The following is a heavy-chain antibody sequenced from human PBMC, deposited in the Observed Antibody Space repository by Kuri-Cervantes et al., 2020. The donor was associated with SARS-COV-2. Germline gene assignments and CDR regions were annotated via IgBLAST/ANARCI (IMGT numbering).Heavy chain of an antibody. J-gene: IGHJ5*02. CDR2: IDPSDSYT. V-gene: IGHV5-10-1*01. Sequence: GESLKISCKGSGYSFTSYWISWVRQMPGKGLEWMGRIDPSDSYTNYSPSFQGHVTISADKSVSTAYLQWSSLKASDTAMYYCARLQYSSGWCEVDGRGGFDPWRQGTLVTVSS. CDR1: GYSFTSYW. CDR3: ARLQYSSGWCEVDGRGGFDP. D-gene: IGHD6-19*01.